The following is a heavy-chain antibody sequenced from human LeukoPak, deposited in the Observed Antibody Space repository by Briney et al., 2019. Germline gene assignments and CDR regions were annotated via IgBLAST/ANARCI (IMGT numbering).Heavy chain of an antibody. CDR3: AREPMEGSSGWDTPFDY. CDR2: ISSSSSYT. J-gene: IGHJ4*02. Sequence: GGSLRLSCAASGFTFSDCYMSWIRQAPGKGLEWVSYISSSSSYTNYADSVKGRFTISRDNAKNSLYLQMNSLRAEDTAVYYCAREPMEGSSGWDTPFDYWGQGTLVTVSS. CDR1: GFTFSDCY. D-gene: IGHD6-19*01. V-gene: IGHV3-11*06.